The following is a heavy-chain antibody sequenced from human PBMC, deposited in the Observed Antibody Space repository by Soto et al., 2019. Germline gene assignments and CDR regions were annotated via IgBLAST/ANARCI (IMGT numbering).Heavy chain of an antibody. D-gene: IGHD3-9*01. CDR2: IYPGDSDT. CDR1: GYSFTSYW. J-gene: IGHJ5*02. CDR3: ARGADYDILTGYGFDP. Sequence: GESLKISCKGSGYSFTSYWIGWVRQMPGKGLEWMGIIYPGDSDTRYSPSFQGQVTISADKSISTAYLQWSSLKASDTAMYYCARGADYDILTGYGFDPWGQGTLVTVSS. V-gene: IGHV5-51*01.